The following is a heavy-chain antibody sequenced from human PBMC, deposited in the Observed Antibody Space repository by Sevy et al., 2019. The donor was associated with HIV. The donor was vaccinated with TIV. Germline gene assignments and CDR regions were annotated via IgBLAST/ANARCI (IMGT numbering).Heavy chain of an antibody. CDR3: ARAPRLRLGELSLYGNFDY. V-gene: IGHV1-2*02. CDR2: INPNSGGT. J-gene: IGHJ4*02. CDR1: GYTFTGYY. D-gene: IGHD3-16*02. Sequence: ASVKVSCKASGYTFTGYYMHWVRQAPGQGLEWMGWINPNSGGTNYAQKFQGRVTMTRDTSISTAYMGLSRLRSDDTAVYYCARAPRLRLGELSLYGNFDYWGQGTLVTVSS.